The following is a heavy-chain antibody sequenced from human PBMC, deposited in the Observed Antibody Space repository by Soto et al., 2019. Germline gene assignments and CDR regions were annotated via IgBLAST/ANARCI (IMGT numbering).Heavy chain of an antibody. J-gene: IGHJ4*02. CDR1: GFTFSSYS. CDR3: ARGQNPWY. CDR2: ISSSSSYI. V-gene: IGHV3-21*01. Sequence: EVQLVESGGGLVKPGGSLRLSCAASGFTFSSYSMNWVRQAPGKGLEWVSSISSSSSYIYYADSVKGRFTISRDNANNSLYLQMNRQRAEDTAVYYCARGQNPWYWGQGALVTVSS.